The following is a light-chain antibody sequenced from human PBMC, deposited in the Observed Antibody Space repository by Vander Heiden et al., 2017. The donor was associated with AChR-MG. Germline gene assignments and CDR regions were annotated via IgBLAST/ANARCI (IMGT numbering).Light chain of an antibody. J-gene: IGLJ3*02. V-gene: IGLV6-57*02. Sequence: SMLTQPHSVSEAPGETVTTSCTGSSGSIASNHVKWYQRRPGSAPHTVIFVVNQRPSGVPDRFAGSIDSSSNSASPTISGLKTEDEADYYCHYYDNSNRAVFGGGTKLTVL. CDR2: VVN. CDR3: HYYDNSNRAV. CDR1: SGSIASNH.